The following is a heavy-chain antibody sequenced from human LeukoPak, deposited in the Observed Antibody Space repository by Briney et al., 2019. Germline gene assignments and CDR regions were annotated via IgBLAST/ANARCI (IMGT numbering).Heavy chain of an antibody. V-gene: IGHV4-39*01. J-gene: IGHJ4*02. D-gene: IGHD1-26*01. CDR3: AKSASGSYREHFDY. CDR1: GGSINSSSYY. CDR2: IYYSGST. Sequence: SETLSLTCTVSGGSINSSSYYWGWIRQPPGKGLEWIGSIYYSGSTYYNPSFKSRVTISVDTSKNESSLKLSSVTAADTAVYYCAKSASGSYREHFDYWGQGTLVTVSS.